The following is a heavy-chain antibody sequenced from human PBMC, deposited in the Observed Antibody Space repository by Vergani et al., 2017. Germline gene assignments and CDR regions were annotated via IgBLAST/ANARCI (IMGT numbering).Heavy chain of an antibody. J-gene: IGHJ4*02. CDR3: AGPQGTSAYYYGGFDY. CDR2: LSASGAPT. V-gene: IGHV3-23*01. CDR1: GFTFIMPA. D-gene: IGHD3-22*01. Sequence: EVQLLESGGDLVQPGGSLRLSCAASGFTFIMPAMSWVRQAPGKGLEWVSTLSASGAPTYYADSVKGRVTISRDNSKNTLSLQMNSLTAEDTAIYYCAGPQGTSAYYYGGFDYWGQGILVTVSS.